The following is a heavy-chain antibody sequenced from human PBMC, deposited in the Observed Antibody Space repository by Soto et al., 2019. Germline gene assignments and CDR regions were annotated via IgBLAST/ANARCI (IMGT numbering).Heavy chain of an antibody. D-gene: IGHD3-3*01. J-gene: IGHJ1*01. CDR1: GYTFTNYY. V-gene: IGHV1-46*01. Sequence: ASVKVSCKASGYTFTNYYIHWLRQAPGQGLEWLGILRPRTGNTGYAQRFQGRVTMTRDTSTTTAYMELRTLTSEDTAVYYCAASTFQSGVSGYFHLAFWGQGTLVTVSS. CDR2: LRPRTGNT. CDR3: AASTFQSGVSGYFHLAF.